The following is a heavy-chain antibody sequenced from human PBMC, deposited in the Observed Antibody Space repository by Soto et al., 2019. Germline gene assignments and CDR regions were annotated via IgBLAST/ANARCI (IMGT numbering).Heavy chain of an antibody. Sequence: QITLKESGPSLVKPTQTLTLTCTFSGFSLTTTGVGVVWIRQPPGKALEWLALIYWDDDKHYSPSLRSRLTVTKDTTKNQVVLTLTNVDPADTGTYFCAHVGGLVQWLYRLDHWGQGPLVTVSS. J-gene: IGHJ4*02. CDR3: AHVGGLVQWLYRLDH. V-gene: IGHV2-5*02. CDR2: IYWDDDK. D-gene: IGHD6-19*01. CDR1: GFSLTTTGVG.